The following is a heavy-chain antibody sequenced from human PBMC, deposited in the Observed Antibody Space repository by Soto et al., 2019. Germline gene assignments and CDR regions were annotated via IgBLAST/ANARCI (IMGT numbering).Heavy chain of an antibody. D-gene: IGHD3-3*01. CDR2: IYPGDSDT. V-gene: IGHV5-51*01. Sequence: GESLKISCKGSGYSFTSYWIGWVRQMPGKGLEWMGIIYPGDSDTRYSPSFQGQVTISADKSISTAYLQWSSLKASDTAMYYCASQTYYDFWSGYEGSAFDIWGQGTMVTVSS. CDR3: ASQTYYDFWSGYEGSAFDI. CDR1: GYSFTSYW. J-gene: IGHJ3*02.